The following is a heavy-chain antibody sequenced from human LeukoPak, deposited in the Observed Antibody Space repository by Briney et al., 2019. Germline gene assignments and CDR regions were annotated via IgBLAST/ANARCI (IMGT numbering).Heavy chain of an antibody. J-gene: IGHJ4*02. D-gene: IGHD1-26*01. CDR3: ARGRATAFNY. Sequence: PSETLSLTCTVSGGSLSSGDYYWSWIRQPPGKGLEWIGYIYYSGSTYYNPSLKSRVTISLDTSKNQFSLKLNSVTAADTAMYYCARGRATAFNYWGQGTLVTVSS. V-gene: IGHV4-30-4*01. CDR2: IYYSGST. CDR1: GGSLSSGDYY.